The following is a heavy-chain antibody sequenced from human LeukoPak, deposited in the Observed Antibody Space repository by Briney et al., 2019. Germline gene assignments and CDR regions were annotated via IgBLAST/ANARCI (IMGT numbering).Heavy chain of an antibody. V-gene: IGHV3-23*01. CDR2: ISGSGGST. CDR3: AKKATIFGVVIISHLDY. J-gene: IGHJ4*02. CDR1: GFTFSGFW. D-gene: IGHD3-3*01. Sequence: GGSLRLSCAVSGFTFSGFWMSWSRQAPGKGLEWVSAISGSGGSTYYADSVKGRFTISRDNSKNTLYLQMNSLRAEDTAVYYCAKKATIFGVVIISHLDYWGQGTLDTVSS.